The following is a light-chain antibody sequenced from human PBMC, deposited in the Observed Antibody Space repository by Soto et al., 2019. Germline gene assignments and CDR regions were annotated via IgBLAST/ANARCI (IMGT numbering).Light chain of an antibody. CDR1: QSIDNY. Sequence: DIQMTQSPSSLSASVGDRVTITCRAGQSIDNYLNWYQQKPGKAPKLLIFSASSLQSGVPSRFSASGSGTDFTLTISSLHPADFATYYCQQSYNFSRTFGQGTRLEIK. CDR3: QQSYNFSRT. J-gene: IGKJ5*01. CDR2: SAS. V-gene: IGKV1-39*01.